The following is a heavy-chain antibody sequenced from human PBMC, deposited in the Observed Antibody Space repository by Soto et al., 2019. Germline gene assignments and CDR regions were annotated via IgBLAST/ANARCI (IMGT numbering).Heavy chain of an antibody. CDR3: AKQHITIFGPAGSKYGMDV. CDR1: GFTLSSYA. Sequence: GGSLRLSCAASGFTLSSYAMHWVRQAPGKGLEWVTVISYDGSNKYYADSVKGRFTISRNNSKNTLYLQMNSLRAEDTAVYYCAKQHITIFGPAGSKYGMDVWGQGTTVTVSS. CDR2: ISYDGSNK. D-gene: IGHD3-3*01. V-gene: IGHV3-30-3*02. J-gene: IGHJ6*02.